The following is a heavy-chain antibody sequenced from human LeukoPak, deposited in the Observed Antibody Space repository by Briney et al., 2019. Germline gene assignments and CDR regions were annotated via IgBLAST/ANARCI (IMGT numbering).Heavy chain of an antibody. CDR1: GFTFSSYG. V-gene: IGHV3-33*01. Sequence: GGSLRLSCAASGFTFSSYGMHWVRQAPGKGLEWVAVIWYDGSNKYYADSVKGRFTISRDNSKNTLYLQMNSLRAEDTAVYYCARELKRRFVDAFDIWGQGTMVTVSS. D-gene: IGHD1-1*01. J-gene: IGHJ3*02. CDR3: ARELKRRFVDAFDI. CDR2: IWYDGSNK.